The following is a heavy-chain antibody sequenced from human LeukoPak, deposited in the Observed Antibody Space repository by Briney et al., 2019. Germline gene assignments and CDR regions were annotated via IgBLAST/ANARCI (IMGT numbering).Heavy chain of an antibody. CDR1: GFTFSSYG. CDR3: AKDVEKYYYDSSGYYPSDY. D-gene: IGHD3-22*01. Sequence: PGGTLRLSCAASGFTFSSYGMSWVRQAPGKGLEWVSAISGSGGSTYYADSVKGRFTISRDNSKNTLYLQMNSLRAEDTAVYYCAKDVEKYYYDSSGYYPSDYWGQGTLVTVSS. J-gene: IGHJ4*02. V-gene: IGHV3-23*01. CDR2: ISGSGGST.